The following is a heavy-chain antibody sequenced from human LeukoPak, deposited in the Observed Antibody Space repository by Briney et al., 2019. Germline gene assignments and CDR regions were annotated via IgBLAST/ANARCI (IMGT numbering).Heavy chain of an antibody. CDR1: GYTFTSYG. V-gene: IGHV1-18*04. CDR3: AVGYQFDYGDYEADAFDI. D-gene: IGHD4-17*01. J-gene: IGHJ3*02. CDR2: ISAYNGNT. Sequence: ASVKVSCKASGYTFTSYGISWVRQAPGQGLEWVGWISAYNGNTNYAQKLQGRVTMTTDTSTSTAYMELRSLRSDDTAVYYCAVGYQFDYGDYEADAFDIWGQGTMVTVSS.